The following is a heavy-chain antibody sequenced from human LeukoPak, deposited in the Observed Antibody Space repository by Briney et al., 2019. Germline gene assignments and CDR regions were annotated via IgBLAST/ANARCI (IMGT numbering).Heavy chain of an antibody. CDR3: ARTPDNGIVGTTMDWFDP. CDR2: IYYSGST. D-gene: IGHD1-26*01. Sequence: SETLSLTCTVSGGSISSSSYYWGWIRQPPGKGLEWIGSIYYSGSTYYNPFLKSRVTISVDTSKNQFSLKLSSVTAADTAVYYCARTPDNGIVGTTMDWFDPWGQGTLVTVSS. J-gene: IGHJ5*02. CDR1: GGSISSSSYY. V-gene: IGHV4-39*01.